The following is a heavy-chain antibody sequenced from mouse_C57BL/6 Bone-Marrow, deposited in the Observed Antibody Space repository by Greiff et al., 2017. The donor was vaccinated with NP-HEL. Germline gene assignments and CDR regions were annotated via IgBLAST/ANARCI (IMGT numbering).Heavy chain of an antibody. CDR2: IHPSDSDT. J-gene: IGHJ4*01. CDR1: GYTFTSYW. V-gene: IGHV1-74*01. CDR3: AIHSYAMDY. Sequence: QVQLKQPGAELVKPGASVKVSCKASGYTFTSYWMHWVKQRPGQGLEWIGRIHPSDSDTNYNQKFKGKATLTVDKSSSTAYMQISSLTSEDTAVYYSAIHSYAMDYWGQGNSVTVSP.